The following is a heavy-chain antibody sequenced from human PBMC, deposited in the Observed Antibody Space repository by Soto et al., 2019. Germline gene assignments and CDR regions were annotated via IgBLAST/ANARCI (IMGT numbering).Heavy chain of an antibody. D-gene: IGHD6-19*01. CDR2: IYHSGST. CDR1: GGSISSSNW. V-gene: IGHV4-4*02. Sequence: SETLSLTCAGSGGSISSSNWWSWVRQPPGKGLEWIGEIYHSGSTNYNPSLKSRVTISVDKSKNQFSLKLSSVTAADTTVYYCARDPYSSGWYYYYYGMDVWGQGTTVTVSS. CDR3: ARDPYSSGWYYYYYGMDV. J-gene: IGHJ6*02.